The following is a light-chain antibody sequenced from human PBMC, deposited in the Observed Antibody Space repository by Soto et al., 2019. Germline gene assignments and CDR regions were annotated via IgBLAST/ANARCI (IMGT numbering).Light chain of an antibody. CDR1: QGISSY. J-gene: IGKJ3*01. CDR3: QQFKNQPFT. CDR2: AAS. V-gene: IGKV1-9*01. Sequence: DIQLTQSPSFLSASVGDRVTITCRASQGISSYLAWYQQKPGKAPKLLIYAASTLQSGVPSRFSGSGSGTEFTLTISSLQPEDFASYYCQQFKNQPFTCGPGTKVDIK.